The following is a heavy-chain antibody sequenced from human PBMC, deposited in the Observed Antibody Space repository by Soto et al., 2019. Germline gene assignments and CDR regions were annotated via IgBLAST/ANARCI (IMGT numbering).Heavy chain of an antibody. Sequence: QVQLQESGPGLVKPSETLSLTCTVSGGSVNSGSYYWNWIRQPPGKGLEWLGYVFYSGNSNYKPSVRSRVAIAVDTSKNQFFLRLSSVPAADAAVYYCVRSYTLMVAALGEWGQGTRVTVSS. CDR3: VRSYTLMVAALGE. D-gene: IGHD3-16*01. J-gene: IGHJ1*01. CDR1: GGSVNSGSYY. CDR2: VFYSGNS. V-gene: IGHV4-61*01.